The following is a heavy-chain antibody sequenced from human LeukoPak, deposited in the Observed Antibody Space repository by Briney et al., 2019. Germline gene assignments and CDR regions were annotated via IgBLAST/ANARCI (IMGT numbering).Heavy chain of an antibody. D-gene: IGHD3-10*01. CDR3: TRDGGDYGASGSYPDY. Sequence: SVKVSCKASGVTFSRLVVSWVRQAPGQGLEWMGQIIPYFGTSNYAQNFQGRVTLTADEATNTAYMELNRLRSDDTAVYYCTRDGGDYGASGSYPDYWGQGTLVTVSS. J-gene: IGHJ4*02. CDR1: GVTFSRLV. V-gene: IGHV1-69*13. CDR2: IIPYFGTS.